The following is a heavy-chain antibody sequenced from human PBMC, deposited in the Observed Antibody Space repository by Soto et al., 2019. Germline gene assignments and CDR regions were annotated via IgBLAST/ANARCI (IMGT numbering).Heavy chain of an antibody. CDR2: SDSGGST. J-gene: IGHJ4*02. Sequence: EVQLVECGGGLVQPGGSLRLSCAASGFTVSSNYMSWVRQAPGKGLEWVSVSDSGGSTYYADSVKGRFTISRDNSKTTMYLQMNSLRAEDTAVYYCARDRDGGGHDYWGQGTLVTVSS. CDR3: ARDRDGGGHDY. CDR1: GFTVSSNY. D-gene: IGHD3-10*01. V-gene: IGHV3-66*01.